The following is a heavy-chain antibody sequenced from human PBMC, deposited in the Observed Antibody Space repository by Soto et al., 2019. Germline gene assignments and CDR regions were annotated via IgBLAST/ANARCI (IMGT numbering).Heavy chain of an antibody. CDR1: GGSISSYY. CDR2: IYYSGST. J-gene: IGHJ4*02. CDR3: ARHIDYYYDSSGHFDY. Sequence: ASETLSLTCTVSGGSISSYYWSWIRQPPGKGLEWIGYIYYSGSTNYNPSLKSRVTISVDTSKNQFSLKLSSVTAADTAVYYCARHIDYYYDSSGHFDYWGQGTLVTVSS. V-gene: IGHV4-59*08. D-gene: IGHD3-22*01.